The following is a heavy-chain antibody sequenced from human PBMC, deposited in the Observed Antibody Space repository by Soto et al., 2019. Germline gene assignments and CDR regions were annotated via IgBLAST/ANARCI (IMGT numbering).Heavy chain of an antibody. CDR2: IYYSGST. CDR3: ARPVVEYSSSPGWFDP. V-gene: IGHV4-30-4*01. J-gene: IGHJ5*02. Sequence: SETLSLTCTVPGGSISSGDYYWSWIRQPPGKGLEWIGYIYYSGSTYYNPSLKSRVTISVDTSKNQFSLKLSSVTAADTAVYYCARPVVEYSSSPGWFDPWSQGTLVTVSS. CDR1: GGSISSGDYY. D-gene: IGHD6-6*01.